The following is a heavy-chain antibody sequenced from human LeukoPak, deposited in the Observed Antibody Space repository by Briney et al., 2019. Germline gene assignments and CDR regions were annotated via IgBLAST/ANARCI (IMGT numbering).Heavy chain of an antibody. V-gene: IGHV4-59*08. CDR3: ARNRASGTPYFDY. J-gene: IGHJ4*02. D-gene: IGHD3-10*01. CDR1: RGSISGFY. Sequence: PSETLSLTCTISRGSISGFYWSWIRQPPGKGLEWIGYIYYGGSSNYNPSLKSRVTISVDTSKDQFSLKLSSVTAADTAVYYCARNRASGTPYFDYWGQGLLVTVSS. CDR2: IYYGGSS.